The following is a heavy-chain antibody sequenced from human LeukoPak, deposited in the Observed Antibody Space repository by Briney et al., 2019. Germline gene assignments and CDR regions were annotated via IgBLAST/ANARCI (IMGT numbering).Heavy chain of an antibody. CDR2: IIPIFGTA. J-gene: IGHJ4*02. V-gene: IGHV1-69*05. Sequence: RASVKLSCKASGGTFSSYAISWVRQAPGQGLEWMGGIIPIFGTANYAQKFQGRVTITTDESTSTAYMELSSLRSEDTAVYYCARGAVGATYFDYWGQGTLVTVPS. CDR3: ARGAVGATYFDY. D-gene: IGHD1-26*01. CDR1: GGTFSSYA.